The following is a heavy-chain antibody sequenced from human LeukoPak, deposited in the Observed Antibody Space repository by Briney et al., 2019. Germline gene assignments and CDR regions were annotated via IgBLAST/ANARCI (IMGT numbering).Heavy chain of an antibody. Sequence: ASVRVSCKPSGYTFTGYYIHWVRQAPGQRLEWLGWISPNTGATIFAHKLQHRVSMTRDTSIDTSYLELTTLTADDTALYYCARDRVGSGWPRPFYFECWGQGTLVTVSS. J-gene: IGHJ4*02. CDR3: ARDRVGSGWPRPFYFEC. CDR2: ISPNTGAT. D-gene: IGHD6-19*01. V-gene: IGHV1-2*02. CDR1: GYTFTGYY.